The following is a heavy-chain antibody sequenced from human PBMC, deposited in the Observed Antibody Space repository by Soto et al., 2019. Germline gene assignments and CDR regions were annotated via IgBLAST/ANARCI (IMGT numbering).Heavy chain of an antibody. CDR3: ASERGSSYFDY. CDR1: GFSLSDYG. J-gene: IGHJ4*02. V-gene: IGHV3-33*01. CDR2: IWYDGRKK. D-gene: IGHD6-6*01. Sequence: QVQLVQSGGGVVQPGRSLRLSCAVSGFSLSDYGMHWVRQAPGKGLEWVADIWYDGRKKNYADSVKGRFTISRDNSQNTLDLQMNSLRAEHTAVYYCASERGSSYFDYWGQGTLVTVSS.